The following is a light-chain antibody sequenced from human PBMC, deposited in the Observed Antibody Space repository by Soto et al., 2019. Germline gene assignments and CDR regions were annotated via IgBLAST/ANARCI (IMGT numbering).Light chain of an antibody. CDR2: EVS. J-gene: IGLJ1*01. CDR1: SSDVGGYNY. CDR3: SSYTSSSTLCV. V-gene: IGLV2-14*01. Sequence: QSALTQPASVSGSPGQSITISCTGTSSDVGGYNYVSWYQQLPGKAPKLMIYEVSNRPSGVSDRFSGSKSGNTASLTISGLQAEDEADYYCSSYTSSSTLCVFGTGTKLTVL.